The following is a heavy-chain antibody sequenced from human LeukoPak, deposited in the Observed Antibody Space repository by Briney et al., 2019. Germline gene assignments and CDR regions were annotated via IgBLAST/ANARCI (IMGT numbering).Heavy chain of an antibody. D-gene: IGHD3-22*01. CDR1: GYTFTSYY. CDR3: ARPSTTGYDSSGFGY. J-gene: IGHJ4*02. Sequence: ASVKVSCKASGYTFTSYYMHWVRQAPGQGPEWMGVISPSGGSTTYAQKFQGRVTLTRDMSTSTDYLELSSLRSEDTAVYYCARPSTTGYDSSGFGYWGQGTLVTVSS. CDR2: ISPSGGST. V-gene: IGHV1-46*01.